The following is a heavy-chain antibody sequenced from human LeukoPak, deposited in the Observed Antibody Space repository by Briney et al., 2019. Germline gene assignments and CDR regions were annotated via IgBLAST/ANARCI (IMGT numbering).Heavy chain of an antibody. CDR2: VFYSGNT. CDR1: GGSMSNYY. D-gene: IGHD3-10*01. Sequence: SETLSLTCTVSGGSMSNYYWSWIRQSPGKGLEWMGYVFYSGNTKYNPSHWSRVTISVDTSKKQFSLNLSSVTAADTAMYFCAKTGSLMGRFFDYWGQGIQVIVSS. J-gene: IGHJ4*02. V-gene: IGHV4-59*01. CDR3: AKTGSLMGRFFDY.